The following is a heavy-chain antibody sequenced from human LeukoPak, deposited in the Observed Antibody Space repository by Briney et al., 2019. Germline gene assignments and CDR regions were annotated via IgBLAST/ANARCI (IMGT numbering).Heavy chain of an antibody. D-gene: IGHD4/OR15-4a*01. V-gene: IGHV3-30*04. Sequence: GGSLRLSCAASGFTFSSYAIHWVRQAPGKGLEWVAVISFDGTDAFYADSVKGRFTISRDNSKNTLYLQMNSLRAEDTAVYYCAKPAKTDYVDYWGQGTLVTVSS. CDR3: AKPAKTDYVDY. CDR2: ISFDGTDA. J-gene: IGHJ4*02. CDR1: GFTFSSYA.